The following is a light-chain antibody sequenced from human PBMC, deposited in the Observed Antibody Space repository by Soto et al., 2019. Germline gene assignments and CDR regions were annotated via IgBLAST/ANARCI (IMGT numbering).Light chain of an antibody. CDR2: EVS. CDR1: SSDVGGYNY. CDR3: SSYTIISTLV. V-gene: IGLV2-14*01. Sequence: QSALTQPASVSGSPGQSITISCTGTSSDVGGYNYVSWYQQHPGKAPKLMIYEVSNRPSGVSNRFSGCKSCNTASLTISGLQAEDEADYDCSSYTIISTLVFGGGTNLTV. J-gene: IGLJ2*01.